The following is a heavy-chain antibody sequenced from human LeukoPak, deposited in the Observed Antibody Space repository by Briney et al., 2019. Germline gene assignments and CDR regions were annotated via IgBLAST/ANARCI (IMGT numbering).Heavy chain of an antibody. CDR1: GGTFSTYT. D-gene: IGHD3-22*01. CDR3: ARGPGDFYDTGGYYYVPDY. CDR2: IIPIFGAA. J-gene: IGHJ4*02. Sequence: GASVKVSCKASGGTFSTYTISWVRQAPGQGLEWMGGIIPIFGAANYAQKFQGRVTITTDESTSTAYMELSSLRSEDTAVYYCARGPGDFYDTGGYYYVPDYWGQGTLVTVSS. V-gene: IGHV1-69*05.